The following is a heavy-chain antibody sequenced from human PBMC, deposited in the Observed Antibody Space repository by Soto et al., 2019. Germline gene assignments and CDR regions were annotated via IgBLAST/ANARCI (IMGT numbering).Heavy chain of an antibody. J-gene: IGHJ6*02. CDR1: GFTFSSYG. CDR3: ARDSTLTGYYGMDV. V-gene: IGHV3-33*01. CDR2: IWYDGSNK. D-gene: IGHD3-9*01. Sequence: GGSLRLSCAASGFTFSSYGMHWVRQAPGKGLEWVAVIWYDGSNKYYADSVKGRFTISRDNSKNTLYLQMNSLRAEDTAVYYCARDSTLTGYYGMDVWGQGTTVTVSS.